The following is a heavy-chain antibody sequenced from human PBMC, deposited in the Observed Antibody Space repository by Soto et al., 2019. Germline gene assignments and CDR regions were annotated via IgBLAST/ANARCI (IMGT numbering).Heavy chain of an antibody. CDR1: GFTFSSYS. Sequence: GGSLRLSCAASGFTFSSYSMNWVRQAPGKGLEWVSSISSSSSYIYYADSVKGRFTTSRDNAKNSLYLQMNSLRAEDTAVYYCARVGFFGGNSEGAFDIWGQGTMVTVSS. CDR3: ARVGFFGGNSEGAFDI. V-gene: IGHV3-21*01. CDR2: ISSSSSYI. J-gene: IGHJ3*02. D-gene: IGHD2-21*02.